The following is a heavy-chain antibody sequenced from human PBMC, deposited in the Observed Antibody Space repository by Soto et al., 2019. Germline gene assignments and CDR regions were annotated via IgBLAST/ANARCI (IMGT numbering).Heavy chain of an antibody. V-gene: IGHV1-46*01. CDR1: GYTFTSYY. CDR3: ARVHSGWNDY. J-gene: IGHJ4*02. CDR2: INSSGGST. D-gene: IGHD6-19*01. Sequence: GASVKVSCKASGYTFTSYYIHWVRQAPGQGLEWMGIINSSGGSTRYAQKFQGRVTMTRDTSTSTVYMELSSLRSEDTAVYYCARVHSGWNDYWGQGTLVTVSS.